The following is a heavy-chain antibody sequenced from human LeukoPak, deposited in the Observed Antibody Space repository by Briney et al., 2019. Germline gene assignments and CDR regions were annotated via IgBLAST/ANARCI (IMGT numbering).Heavy chain of an antibody. D-gene: IGHD6-13*01. V-gene: IGHV4-61*02. J-gene: IGHJ6*02. CDR3: ARSGYSSSWYSRWDYYYGMDV. Sequence: SETLSLTCTVSGGSISSGSYYWSWIRQPAGKGLEWIGRIYTSGSTNYNPSLKSRVTISVDTSKNQFSLKLSSVTAADTAVYYCARSGYSSSWYSRWDYYYGMDVWGQGTTVTVSS. CDR1: GGSISSGSYY. CDR2: IYTSGST.